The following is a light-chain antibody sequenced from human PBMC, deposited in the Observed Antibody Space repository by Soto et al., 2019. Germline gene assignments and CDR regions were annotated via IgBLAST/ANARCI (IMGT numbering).Light chain of an antibody. CDR3: QQYNNWPPDYT. CDR2: DAS. CDR1: QSVNTN. V-gene: IGKV3-15*01. J-gene: IGKJ2*01. Sequence: ETVMTQSPATQSVSPGERVTLSCRASQSVNTNLAWYQQRPGQAPRVLIYDASTRATAVPARFSGSGSGTEFTLTISSLQSEDFAVYYCQQYNNWPPDYTFGQGTKLEI.